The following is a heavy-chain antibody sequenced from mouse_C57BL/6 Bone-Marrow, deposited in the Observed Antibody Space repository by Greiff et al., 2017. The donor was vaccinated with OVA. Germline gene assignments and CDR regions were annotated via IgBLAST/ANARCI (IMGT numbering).Heavy chain of an antibody. Sequence: EVHLVESGGDLVKPGGSLKLSCAASGFTFSSYGMSWVRQTPDKRLEWVATISSGGSYTYYSDSVKGRFTISRDNAKNTLYLQMSSLKSEDTAMYYCAREGYYWGQGTTLTVSS. CDR2: ISSGGSYT. CDR3: AREGYY. D-gene: IGHD3-3*01. J-gene: IGHJ2*01. CDR1: GFTFSSYG. V-gene: IGHV5-6*01.